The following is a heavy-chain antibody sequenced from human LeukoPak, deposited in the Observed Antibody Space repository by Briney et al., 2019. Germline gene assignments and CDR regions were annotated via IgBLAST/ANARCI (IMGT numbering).Heavy chain of an antibody. Sequence: GASVKVPCKASGYTFTSYGISWVRQAPGQGLEWMGWISAYNGNTNYAQKLQGRVTMTTDTSTSTAYMELRSLRSDDTAVYYCARLAPYCSGGSCYGYWGQGTLVTVSS. CDR1: GYTFTSYG. V-gene: IGHV1-18*01. J-gene: IGHJ4*02. CDR2: ISAYNGNT. D-gene: IGHD2-15*01. CDR3: ARLAPYCSGGSCYGY.